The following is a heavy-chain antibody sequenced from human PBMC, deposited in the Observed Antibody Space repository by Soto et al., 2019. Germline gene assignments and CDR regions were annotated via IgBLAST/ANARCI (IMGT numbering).Heavy chain of an antibody. CDR3: ARGWFGEFVDYFDY. Sequence: ASVKVSCKTSGYTFTSYAISWVRQAPGQGLEWMGWISAYNGNTNYAQKVQGRVTMTTDTSTSTAYMELRSLRSDDTAVYYCARGWFGEFVDYFDYWGQGTLVTVSS. D-gene: IGHD3-10*01. J-gene: IGHJ4*02. CDR1: GYTFTSYA. V-gene: IGHV1-18*01. CDR2: ISAYNGNT.